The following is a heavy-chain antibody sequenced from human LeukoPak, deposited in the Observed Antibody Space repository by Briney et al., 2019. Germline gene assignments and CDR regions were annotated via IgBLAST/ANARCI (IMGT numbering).Heavy chain of an antibody. Sequence: GGSLRLSCAVSGLTFSSHSMNWVRQAPGKGLEWLSHISSSSSTIYYADSVKGRFTISRDNAKKSLYLQMNSLRAEDTAVYYCASWAGTATGFSGPFDYWGQGTLVTVSS. CDR1: GLTFSSHS. V-gene: IGHV3-48*01. J-gene: IGHJ4*02. CDR3: ASWAGTATGFSGPFDY. CDR2: ISSSSSTI. D-gene: IGHD6-13*01.